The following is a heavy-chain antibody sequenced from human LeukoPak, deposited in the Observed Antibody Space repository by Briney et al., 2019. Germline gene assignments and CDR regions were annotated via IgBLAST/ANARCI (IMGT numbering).Heavy chain of an antibody. CDR1: GFTFSSYG. Sequence: GGSLRLSCAASGFTFSSYGMHWVGQAPGEGLEWVAVIWYDGSNKYYADSVKGRFTISRDNSKNTLYLQMNSLRAEDTAVYYCARDPGEQWLIADSRIGAFDIWGQGTMVTVSS. J-gene: IGHJ3*02. D-gene: IGHD6-19*01. V-gene: IGHV3-33*01. CDR3: ARDPGEQWLIADSRIGAFDI. CDR2: IWYDGSNK.